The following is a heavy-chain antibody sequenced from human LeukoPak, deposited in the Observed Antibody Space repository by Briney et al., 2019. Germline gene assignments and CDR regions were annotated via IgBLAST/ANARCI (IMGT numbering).Heavy chain of an antibody. CDR2: IYHSGST. CDR3: ASIGILTGYAY. V-gene: IGHV4-59*12. CDR1: GGSISSYY. J-gene: IGHJ4*02. Sequence: SETLSLTCTVSGGSISSYYWSWIRQPPGKGLEWIGEIYHSGSTNYNPSLKSRVTISVDKSKNQFSLKLSSVTAADTAVYYCASIGILTGYAYWGQGTLVTVSS. D-gene: IGHD3-9*01.